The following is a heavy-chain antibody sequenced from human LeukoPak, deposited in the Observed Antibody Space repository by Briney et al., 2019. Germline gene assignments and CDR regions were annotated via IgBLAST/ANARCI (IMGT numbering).Heavy chain of an antibody. Sequence: PGGSLGLSCAASGFTFSSYSMNWVRQAPGKGLEWVSSISSSSSYIYYADSVKGRFTISRDNAKNSLYLQMNSLRAEDTAVYYCARESGEFAAAAGTLDYWGQGTLVTVSS. J-gene: IGHJ4*02. D-gene: IGHD6-13*01. CDR3: ARESGEFAAAAGTLDY. CDR2: ISSSSSYI. CDR1: GFTFSSYS. V-gene: IGHV3-21*01.